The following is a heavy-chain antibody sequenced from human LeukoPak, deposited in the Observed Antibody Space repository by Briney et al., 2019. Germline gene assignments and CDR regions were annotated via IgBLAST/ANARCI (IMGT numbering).Heavy chain of an antibody. CDR1: SYTLTAYY. J-gene: IGHJ5*02. CDR2: INPNSGGT. CDR3: ARGYCSGGTCYLVANWLDP. V-gene: IGHV1-2*06. D-gene: IGHD2-15*01. Sequence: ASVKVSCKASSYTLTAYYIYWVRQAPGQGLEWMGRINPNSGGTDYAQNFQGRVTITRDTSISTAYMELSRLRSEDTAVYYCARGYCSGGTCYLVANWLDPWGQGTLVTVSS.